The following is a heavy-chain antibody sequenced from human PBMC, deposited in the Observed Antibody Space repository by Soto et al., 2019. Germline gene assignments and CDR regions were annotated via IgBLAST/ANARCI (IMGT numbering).Heavy chain of an antibody. J-gene: IGHJ4*02. D-gene: IGHD3-3*01. CDR3: ARETLRFLEWERGFDY. CDR2: IWYDGSNK. CDR1: GFTFSSYG. Sequence: QVQLVESGGGVVQPGRSLRLSCAASGFTFSSYGMHWVRQAPGKGLEWVAVIWYDGSNKYYADSVKGRFTISRDNSKNPLYLQMNSLRAEDTAVYYCARETLRFLEWERGFDYWGQGTLVTVSS. V-gene: IGHV3-33*01.